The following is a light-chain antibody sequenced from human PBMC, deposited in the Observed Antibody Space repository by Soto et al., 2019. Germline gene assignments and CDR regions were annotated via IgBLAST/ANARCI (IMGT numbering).Light chain of an antibody. J-gene: IGKJ4*01. Sequence: EIVLTQSPATLSLFPGERATLSCRASQSVSDFLAWYQQKPGQAPRLLIYDASNRATGVPARFSGSGSGTDFTLTISRLEPEDFAVYFCQQRSDWPPLTFGGGTKVEIK. CDR1: QSVSDF. V-gene: IGKV3-11*01. CDR3: QQRSDWPPLT. CDR2: DAS.